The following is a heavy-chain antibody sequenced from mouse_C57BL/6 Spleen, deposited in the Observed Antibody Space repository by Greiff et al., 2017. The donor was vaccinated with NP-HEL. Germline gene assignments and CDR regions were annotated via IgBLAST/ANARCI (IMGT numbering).Heavy chain of an antibody. V-gene: IGHV14-3*01. CDR3: ASSGSLDY. CDR2: IDPANGNT. Sequence: EVQLKESVAELVRPGASVKLSCTASGFNIKNNYMHWVKQRPEQGLEWIGRIDPANGNTKYAPKFQGKATITADTSSNTAYLQLSSLTSEDTAIYYCASSGSLDYWGQGTTLTVSS. CDR1: GFNIKNNY. J-gene: IGHJ2*01. D-gene: IGHD1-3*01.